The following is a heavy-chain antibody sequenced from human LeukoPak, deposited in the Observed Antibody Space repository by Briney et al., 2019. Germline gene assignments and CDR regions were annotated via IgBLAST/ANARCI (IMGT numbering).Heavy chain of an antibody. D-gene: IGHD5-12*01. V-gene: IGHV1-46*01. CDR3: AKNLDGVATYFDY. J-gene: IGHJ4*02. CDR2: INPTGGST. Sequence: ASVKVSCKASGYTFPSYFMHWVRQAPGQGLEWMGIINPTGGSTTYAQKFQGRVTMTRDTSTSTVYMELSSLRSDDTAVYYCAKNLDGVATYFDYWGQGTLVTVSS. CDR1: GYTFPSYF.